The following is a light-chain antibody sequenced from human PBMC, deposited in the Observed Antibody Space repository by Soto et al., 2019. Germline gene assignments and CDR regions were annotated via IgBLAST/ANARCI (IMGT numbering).Light chain of an antibody. Sequence: DIQMTKSPSSLYASVGARVTITCRASQSISSCLQWYQQKPGKAPKILIYAASRLQHGVPATFSGSGSGTEFTLTISSLQPEDLATYYGQRRFSTPHTCGGGTNVEIK. CDR3: QRRFSTPHT. J-gene: IGKJ4*02. CDR1: QSISSC. V-gene: IGKV1-39*01. CDR2: AAS.